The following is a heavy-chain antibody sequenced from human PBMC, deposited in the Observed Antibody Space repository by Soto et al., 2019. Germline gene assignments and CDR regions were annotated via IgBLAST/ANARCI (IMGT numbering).Heavy chain of an antibody. CDR3: ARGLSYYYGSGRPEENWFDP. CDR2: INHSGST. D-gene: IGHD3-10*01. Sequence: PSETLSLTCAVYGGSFSGYYWSWIRQPPGKGLEWIGEINHSGSTNYNPSLKSRVTISVDTSKNQFSLKLSSVTAADTAVYYCARGLSYYYGSGRPEENWFDPWGQGTLVTVSS. J-gene: IGHJ5*02. V-gene: IGHV4-34*01. CDR1: GGSFSGYY.